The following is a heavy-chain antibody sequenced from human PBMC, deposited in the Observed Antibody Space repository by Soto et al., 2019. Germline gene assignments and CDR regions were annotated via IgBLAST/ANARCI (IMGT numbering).Heavy chain of an antibody. CDR2: INPNSGGT. D-gene: IGHD2-2*01. CDR3: ARDLGYCSSTSCYAHDAFDI. Sequence: ASVKVSCKASGYTFTSYGISWVRQAPGQGLEWLGWINPNSGGTNYAQNFQGWVTMTRDTSISTVYMELSRLRSDDTAVYYCARDLGYCSSTSCYAHDAFDIWGQGTMVTVSS. J-gene: IGHJ3*02. CDR1: GYTFTSYG. V-gene: IGHV1-2*04.